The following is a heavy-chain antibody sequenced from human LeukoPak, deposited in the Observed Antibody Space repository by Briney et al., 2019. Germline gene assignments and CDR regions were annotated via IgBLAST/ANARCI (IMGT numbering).Heavy chain of an antibody. CDR1: GFTFSSCA. D-gene: IGHD5-18*01. CDR3: ARSRRGYSYGYYRFDP. CDR2: ISGSGGST. Sequence: GGSLRLSCAASGFTFSSCAMSWVRQAPGKGLEWVSAISGSGGSTYYADSVKGRFTISRDNSKNTLYLQMNSLRAEDTAVYYCARSRRGYSYGYYRFDPWGQGTLVTVSS. J-gene: IGHJ5*02. V-gene: IGHV3-23*01.